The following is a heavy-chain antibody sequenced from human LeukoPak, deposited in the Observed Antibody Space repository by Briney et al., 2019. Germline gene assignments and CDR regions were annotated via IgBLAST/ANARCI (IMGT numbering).Heavy chain of an antibody. J-gene: IGHJ6*02. CDR1: GGSISRYY. CDR2: IYYSGNT. Sequence: SETLSLTCTVSGGSISRYYWNWIRQPPGKGLEWIGNIYYSGNTNYNPSLKSRVTISVDRSKNQFSLKLSSVTAADTAVYYCARGPRRRLWFSPSNYYYGMDVWGQGTTVTVSS. CDR3: ARGPRRRLWFSPSNYYYGMDV. D-gene: IGHD5-18*01. V-gene: IGHV4-59*12.